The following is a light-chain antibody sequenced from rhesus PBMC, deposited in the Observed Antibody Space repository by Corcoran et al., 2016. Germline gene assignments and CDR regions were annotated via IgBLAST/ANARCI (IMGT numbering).Light chain of an antibody. V-gene: IGKV1-69*01. Sequence: DIQMTQSPSSLSASVGDRVTITCRASQGISNWLAWYQQNPGKAPKLLIYRASNLETGVPSRFSGSGSGTDFTLTISSLQPEDIATYYCKQHDNAPFTFGPGTKLDIK. CDR2: RAS. CDR1: QGISNW. CDR3: KQHDNAPFT. J-gene: IGKJ3*01.